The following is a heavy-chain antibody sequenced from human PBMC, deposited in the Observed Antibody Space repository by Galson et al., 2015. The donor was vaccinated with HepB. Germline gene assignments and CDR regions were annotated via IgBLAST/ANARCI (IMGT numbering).Heavy chain of an antibody. J-gene: IGHJ6*02. V-gene: IGHV3-11*05. Sequence: SLRLSCAASGFTFSDYYMSWIRQAPGKGLEWVSYITSSSSYTNYADSVKGRFTISRDNAKNSLYLQMNSLRAEDTAVYYCARDSCSSTSCYYYYYYGMDVWGQGTTVTVSS. D-gene: IGHD2-2*01. CDR3: ARDSCSSTSCYYYYYYGMDV. CDR2: ITSSSSYT. CDR1: GFTFSDYY.